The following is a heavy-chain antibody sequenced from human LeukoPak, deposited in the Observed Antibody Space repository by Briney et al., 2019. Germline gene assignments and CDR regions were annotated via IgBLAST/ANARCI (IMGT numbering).Heavy chain of an antibody. J-gene: IGHJ4*02. CDR1: GFTFSSHW. V-gene: IGHV3-74*01. CDR2: INGDGSST. CDR3: ARDWYGDSGFDY. Sequence: GGSLRLSCAASGFTFSSHWMHWVRQAPGKGLVWVSRINGDGSSTSYADSVKGRFTISRDNAKNTLYLQMNSLRAEDTAVYYCARDWYGDSGFDYWGQGTLVTVSS. D-gene: IGHD4-17*01.